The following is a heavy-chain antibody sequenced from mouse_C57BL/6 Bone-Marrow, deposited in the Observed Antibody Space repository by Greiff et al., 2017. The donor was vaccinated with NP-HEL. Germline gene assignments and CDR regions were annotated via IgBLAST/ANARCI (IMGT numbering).Heavy chain of an antibody. CDR1: GFSLTSYG. Sequence: QVQLKESGPGLVAPSQSLSITCTVSGFSLTSYGVSCVRQPPGTGLEWLGVIWGDGGTNFHSAPISRLSISKDKSKSQVFLKLNSLQADDTATYYCAKQKSNYLYWYCDVWGTGTTVTVSS. D-gene: IGHD2-5*01. J-gene: IGHJ1*03. CDR3: AKQKSNYLYWYCDV. V-gene: IGHV2-3*01. CDR2: IWGDGGT.